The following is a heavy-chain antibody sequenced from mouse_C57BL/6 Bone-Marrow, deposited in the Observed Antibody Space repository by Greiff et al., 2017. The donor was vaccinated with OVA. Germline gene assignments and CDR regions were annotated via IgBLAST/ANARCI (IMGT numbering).Heavy chain of an antibody. CDR1: GYSITSGYD. V-gene: IGHV3-1*01. Sequence: EVKLMESGPGMVKPSQSLSLTCTVTGYSITSGYDWHWIRHFPGNKLEWMGYISYSGSTNYNPSLKSRISITHDTSKNHFFLKLNSVTTEDTATYYCARVTRITTVVATDWYFDVWGTGTTVTVSS. D-gene: IGHD1-1*01. CDR2: ISYSGST. CDR3: ARVTRITTVVATDWYFDV. J-gene: IGHJ1*03.